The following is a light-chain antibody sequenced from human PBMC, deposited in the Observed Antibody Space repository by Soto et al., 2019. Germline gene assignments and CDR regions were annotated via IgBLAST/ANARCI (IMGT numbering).Light chain of an antibody. Sequence: DIQMTQSPSSLSASVGDRVTITCRASQSISSYLNWYQQKPGKAPKLLIYAASSLQSGVPSRFSGSGSGTDFTLTISSLQPEDFATYYCRQSYSTPPPTFGGGTKVEIK. J-gene: IGKJ4*01. CDR3: RQSYSTPPPT. CDR2: AAS. CDR1: QSISSY. V-gene: IGKV1-39*01.